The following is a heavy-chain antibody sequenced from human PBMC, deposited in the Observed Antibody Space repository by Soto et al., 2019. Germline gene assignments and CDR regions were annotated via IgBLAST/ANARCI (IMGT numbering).Heavy chain of an antibody. Sequence: EVPLLESGGGLVQPGGSLRLSCAASGFTFSSYAMSWVRQAPGKGLEWVSAISGSGVSTYYADSMKGRFTISRDNSKNTLYLQMNSLRAEDTAVYYCAKEEGYSSGWTPFDYWGQGTLVTVSS. D-gene: IGHD6-19*01. CDR2: ISGSGVST. V-gene: IGHV3-23*01. CDR3: AKEEGYSSGWTPFDY. J-gene: IGHJ4*02. CDR1: GFTFSSYA.